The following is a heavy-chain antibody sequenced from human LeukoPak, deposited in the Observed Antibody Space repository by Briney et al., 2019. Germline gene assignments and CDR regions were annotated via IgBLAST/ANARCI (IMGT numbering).Heavy chain of an antibody. V-gene: IGHV1-24*01. J-gene: IGHJ4*02. D-gene: IGHD6-19*01. CDR1: GYTLTELS. CDR3: AADPVYSSGWYSDY. Sequence: ASVKVSCKVSGYTLTELSMHWVRQAPGKGLEWMGGFDSGDGETIYAQKFQGRVTMTEDTSTDTAYMELSSLRSEDTAVYYCAADPVYSSGWYSDYWGQGTLVTVSS. CDR2: FDSGDGET.